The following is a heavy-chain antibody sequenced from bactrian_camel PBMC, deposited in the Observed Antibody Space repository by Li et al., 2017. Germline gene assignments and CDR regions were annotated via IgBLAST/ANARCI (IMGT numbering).Heavy chain of an antibody. Sequence: QVQLVESGGGSVQAGGSLRVSCTGHGFGPGYHRMGWYRQGAGNECDLVSSLSTTGITWYADSVKGRFTISGDNATNTLHLQMNSLKPEDTAKYSCKINRGEGDTWCDNYWGQGTQVTVS. CDR2: LSTTGIT. CDR1: GFGPGYHR. J-gene: IGHJ4*01. V-gene: IGHV3S55*01. CDR3: KINRGEGDTWCDNY. D-gene: IGHD7*01.